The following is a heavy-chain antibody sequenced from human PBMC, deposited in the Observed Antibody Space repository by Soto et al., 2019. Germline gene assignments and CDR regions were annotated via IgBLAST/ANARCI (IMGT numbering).Heavy chain of an antibody. D-gene: IGHD6-13*01. Sequence: SVKVSCKASGYTFTSYYMHWVRQAPGQGLEWMGIINPSGGSTSYAQKFQGRVTMTRDTSTSTVYMELRSLRSEDTAVYYCARGYLIAAAGTGWFDPWGQGTLVTVSS. CDR3: ARGYLIAAAGTGWFDP. J-gene: IGHJ5*02. CDR2: INPSGGST. CDR1: GYTFTSYY. V-gene: IGHV1-46*01.